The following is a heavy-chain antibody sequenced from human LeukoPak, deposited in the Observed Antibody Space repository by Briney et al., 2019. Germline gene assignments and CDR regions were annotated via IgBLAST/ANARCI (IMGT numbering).Heavy chain of an antibody. CDR2: ISGSSSYI. CDR3: ARDSSSSWYYYYYMDV. V-gene: IGHV3-21*01. CDR1: GFTFSSYS. Sequence: GGSLRLSCAASGFTFSSYSMNWVRQAPGKGLEWVSSISGSSSYIYYADSVKGRFTISRDNAKNSLYLQMNSLRAEDTAVYYCARDSSSSWYYYYYMDVWGKGTTVTVSS. J-gene: IGHJ6*03. D-gene: IGHD6-13*01.